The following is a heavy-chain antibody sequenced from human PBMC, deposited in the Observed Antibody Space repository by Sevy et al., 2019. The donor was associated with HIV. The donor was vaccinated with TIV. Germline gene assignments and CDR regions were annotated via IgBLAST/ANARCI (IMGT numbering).Heavy chain of an antibody. D-gene: IGHD2-2*01. V-gene: IGHV3-23*01. Sequence: GGSLRLSCAASGFTFSNYAMSWVRQAPGKGPEWVSAITGNGGTTYYADSVKGRFTISRDNSKNTLYLQMNSLRAEDTAIYYCAKDLLLAAGSCSSTSCYALFDYWGQGTLVTVSS. J-gene: IGHJ4*02. CDR1: GFTFSNYA. CDR2: ITGNGGTT. CDR3: AKDLLLAAGSCSSTSCYALFDY.